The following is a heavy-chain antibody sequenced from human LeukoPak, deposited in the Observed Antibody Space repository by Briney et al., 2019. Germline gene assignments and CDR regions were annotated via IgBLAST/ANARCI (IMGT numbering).Heavy chain of an antibody. CDR3: ARDAYYDSSGYSFAY. D-gene: IGHD3-22*01. Sequence: SETLSLTCTVSGGSISSYYWSWIRQPPGKGLEWIGYIYYSGSTNYNPSLKSRVTISVDTSKNQFSLKLSSVTAADTAVYYCARDAYYDSSGYSFAYWGQGTLVTVSS. CDR2: IYYSGST. CDR1: GGSISSYY. V-gene: IGHV4-59*01. J-gene: IGHJ4*02.